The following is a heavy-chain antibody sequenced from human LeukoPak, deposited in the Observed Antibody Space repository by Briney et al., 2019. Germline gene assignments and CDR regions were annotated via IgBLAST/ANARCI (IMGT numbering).Heavy chain of an antibody. D-gene: IGHD6-19*01. J-gene: IGHJ4*02. CDR2: INLDGSET. CDR3: VRGGGSGNHFAS. Sequence: SGGSLRLSCATSGFTFSWSWMSWVRQAPGKGLDWVANINLDGSETNYMDSVKGRFTIARDNAMNSLYLQMNSLSAEDTSLYYCVRGGGSGNHFASWGQGALVTVSS. V-gene: IGHV3-7*01. CDR1: GFTFSWSW.